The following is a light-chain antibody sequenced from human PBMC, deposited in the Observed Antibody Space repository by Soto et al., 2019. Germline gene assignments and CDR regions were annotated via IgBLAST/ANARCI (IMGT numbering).Light chain of an antibody. CDR3: QSYDASLSAWV. V-gene: IGLV1-40*01. CDR2: GNI. J-gene: IGLJ3*02. CDR1: SSNIGAGYD. Sequence: QLVLTQPPSVSGAPGQRVTMSCIGSSSNIGAGYDVHWFQHLPRTAPKLLIYGNINRLSGVPDRFSGSKSGTSASLAITGLQAEDEADYYCQSYDASLSAWVFGGGTKLTVL.